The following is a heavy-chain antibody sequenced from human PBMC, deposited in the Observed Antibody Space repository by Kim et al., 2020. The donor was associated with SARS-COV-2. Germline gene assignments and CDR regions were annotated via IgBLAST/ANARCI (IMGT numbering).Heavy chain of an antibody. Sequence: GGSLRLSCAASGFTFSSYAMYWVRQAPGKGLEWVAVLSYDGSNEYYADSVKGRFTISRDNSKNTLYLQMNSLRPEDTAVDYCARARGGAYYYGMDVWGQG. CDR1: GFTFSSYA. CDR2: LSYDGSNE. D-gene: IGHD3-10*01. V-gene: IGHV3-30-3*01. CDR3: ARARGGAYYYGMDV. J-gene: IGHJ6*02.